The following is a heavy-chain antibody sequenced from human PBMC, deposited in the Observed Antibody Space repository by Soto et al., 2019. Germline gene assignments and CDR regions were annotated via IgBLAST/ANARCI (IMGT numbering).Heavy chain of an antibody. CDR2: ISAYNGNT. CDR1: GYTFISYG. J-gene: IGHJ4*02. Sequence: QVQLVQSGAEVKKPGASVKVSCKASGYTFISYGISWVRQAPGQGLEWMGWISAYNGNTNYAQKLQGRFTMTTDTSTSTAYMELRSLRSDDTAVYYCARDFRAGIYYGSGSSIDYWGQGTLVTVSS. CDR3: ARDFRAGIYYGSGSSIDY. D-gene: IGHD3-10*01. V-gene: IGHV1-18*01.